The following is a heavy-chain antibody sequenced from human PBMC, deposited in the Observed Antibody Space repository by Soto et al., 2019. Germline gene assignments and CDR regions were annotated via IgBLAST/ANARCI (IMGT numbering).Heavy chain of an antibody. CDR1: GGSISSSSYY. V-gene: IGHV4-39*01. D-gene: IGHD5-18*01. CDR3: ARPRRGYSYGQGFDY. J-gene: IGHJ4*02. Sequence: QLQLQESGPGLVKPSETLSLTCTVSGGSISSSSYYWGWIRQPPGKGLEWIGSIYYSGSTYYNPSLKSRVTISVDTSKNQLSLKLSSGTAADTAVYYCARPRRGYSYGQGFDYWGQGTLVTVSS. CDR2: IYYSGST.